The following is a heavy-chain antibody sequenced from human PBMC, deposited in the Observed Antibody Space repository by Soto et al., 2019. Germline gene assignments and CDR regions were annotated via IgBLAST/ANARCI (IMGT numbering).Heavy chain of an antibody. D-gene: IGHD2-15*01. J-gene: IGHJ5*02. CDR2: NNIGNGNT. CDR3: ARETLCGGLCYDHWLGP. Sequence: ASVKVSCKTSGYTFTSYAIHWVRQAPGQGLEWMGWNNIGNGNTKYSQKFQGRVTLTRDTSASTVYMELRSLRSEDTAVYYCARETLCGGLCYDHWLGPWGQGTLVTFSS. V-gene: IGHV1-3*04. CDR1: GYTFTSYA.